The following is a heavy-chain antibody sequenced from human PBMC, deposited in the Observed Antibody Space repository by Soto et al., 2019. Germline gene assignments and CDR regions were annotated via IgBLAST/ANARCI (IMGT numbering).Heavy chain of an antibody. Sequence: QVQLVQSGAEVKKPGSSVKVSCKASGGTISSYAISWVRQAPGQGLEWMGGIIPIFGTANYAQKFQGRVTITADKSTSTAYMELSSLRSEDTAVYYCAREGSSGWDDGFGYFDYWGQGTLVTVSS. CDR1: GGTISSYA. D-gene: IGHD6-19*01. V-gene: IGHV1-69*06. CDR2: IIPIFGTA. J-gene: IGHJ4*02. CDR3: AREGSSGWDDGFGYFDY.